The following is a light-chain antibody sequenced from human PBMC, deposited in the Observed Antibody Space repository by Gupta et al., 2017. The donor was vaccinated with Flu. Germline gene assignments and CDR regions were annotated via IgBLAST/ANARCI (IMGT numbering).Light chain of an antibody. CDR1: SLRSYS. Sequence: RITCQGDSLRSYSASWYQQKPGQAPVLVIYGENNRPSGIPDRFSGSSSGNTASLTITGAQAEDEADYSCNSRDSSVKHLSWVFGGGTKLTVL. CDR2: GEN. CDR3: NSRDSSVKHLSWV. J-gene: IGLJ3*02. V-gene: IGLV3-19*01.